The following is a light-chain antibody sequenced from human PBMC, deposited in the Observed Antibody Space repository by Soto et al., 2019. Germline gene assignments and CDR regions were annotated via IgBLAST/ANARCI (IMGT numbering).Light chain of an antibody. Sequence: IQMTQPPSTVSASVGDRVTITCRASQDVRTWLAWYQQRPGKAPKYLIHAATILQSGVPSRFSGSGAGTDFTLTLNHLQPYDFATYYCQQVNDFPLTFGPGTKVDIK. J-gene: IGKJ3*01. CDR2: AAT. CDR1: QDVRTW. V-gene: IGKV1-12*01. CDR3: QQVNDFPLT.